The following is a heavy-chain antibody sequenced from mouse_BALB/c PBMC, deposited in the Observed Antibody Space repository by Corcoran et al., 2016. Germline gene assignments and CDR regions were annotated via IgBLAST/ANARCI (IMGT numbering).Heavy chain of an antibody. CDR1: GYTFTSYV. CDR3: ARGGTMITTVFAY. V-gene: IGHV1S136*01. J-gene: IGHJ3*01. D-gene: IGHD2-4*01. Sequence: EVQLQQSGHELVKPGASVKMSCKASGYTFTSYVMHWVKQKPGQGLEWIGYINPYNDGTKYNEKFKGKATLTSDKSSSTAYMELSSLTSEDSAVYYCARGGTMITTVFAYWGQGTLVTVSA. CDR2: INPYNDGT.